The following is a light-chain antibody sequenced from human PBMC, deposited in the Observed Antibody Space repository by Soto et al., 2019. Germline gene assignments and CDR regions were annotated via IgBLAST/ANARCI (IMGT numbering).Light chain of an antibody. CDR1: QGIRDT. CDR2: DTS. V-gene: IGKV3D-15*01. CDR3: QQYNNWPLT. Sequence: EVVMTQSPATLSVSPGEGVTLSCRANQGIRDTLAWYQHKPGQTPRLLIYDTSTRATGIPARFSGSGSGTEFTLTISSLQSEDFAVYYCQQYNNWPLTFGGGTKVDIK. J-gene: IGKJ4*01.